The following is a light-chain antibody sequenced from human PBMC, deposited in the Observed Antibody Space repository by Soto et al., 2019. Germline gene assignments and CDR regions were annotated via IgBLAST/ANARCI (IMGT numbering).Light chain of an antibody. CDR2: DAS. CDR3: QQSYTTPPWT. V-gene: IGKV1-39*01. Sequence: DIQMTQSPSTLSASVGDRVTITCRASQSISDYVNWYQQRPGKAPKVLIYDASSLQGGVPSRFSGSGSGTDFTLTISSLQPEDFATYYCQQSYTTPPWTFGQGTKVDI. J-gene: IGKJ1*01. CDR1: QSISDY.